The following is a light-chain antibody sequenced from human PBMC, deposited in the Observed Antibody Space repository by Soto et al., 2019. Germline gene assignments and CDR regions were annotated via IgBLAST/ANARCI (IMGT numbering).Light chain of an antibody. Sequence: DIQMTQSPSSLSASVGDRVTITCRASQDLDRWLAWYQQKPGEVPKVLIFAASSLQSGLPSRFSGGGSGTDFSLTITSLQPEDVAVYYCQQYNSYSTFGQGTKV. J-gene: IGKJ1*01. CDR1: QDLDRW. V-gene: IGKV1D-16*01. CDR3: QQYNSYST. CDR2: AAS.